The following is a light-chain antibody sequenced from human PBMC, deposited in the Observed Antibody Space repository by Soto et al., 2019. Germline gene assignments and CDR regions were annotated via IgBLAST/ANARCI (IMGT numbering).Light chain of an antibody. CDR3: QQSETYPLT. J-gene: IGKJ5*01. V-gene: IGKV1-5*02. CDR2: DAS. CDR1: QSVSTR. Sequence: DIQMTQSPSSLSASVGDRVTIICRASQSVSTRLAWYQQKPGKAPKVLIYDASSWAGGVPSRFTGSGSGTEFTLTINSLQPDDFATYYCQQSETYPLTFGQGTRLEIK.